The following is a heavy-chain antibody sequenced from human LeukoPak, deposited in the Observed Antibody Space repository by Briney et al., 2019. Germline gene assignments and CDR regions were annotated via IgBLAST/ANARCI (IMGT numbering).Heavy chain of an antibody. J-gene: IGHJ5*02. D-gene: IGHD3-9*01. V-gene: IGHV4-39*07. CDR2: IYYSGST. Sequence: SETLSLTCTVSGGSISSGSYYWGWIRQPPGKGLEWIGSIYYSGSTYYNPSLKSRVTISVDTSKNQFSLKLSSVTAADTAVYSCARGWLNNWFDPWGQGTLVTVSS. CDR3: ARGWLNNWFDP. CDR1: GGSISSGSYY.